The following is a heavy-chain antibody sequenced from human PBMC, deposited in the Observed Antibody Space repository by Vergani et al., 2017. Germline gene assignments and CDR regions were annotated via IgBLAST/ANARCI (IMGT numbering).Heavy chain of an antibody. D-gene: IGHD6-19*01. CDR2: ISGSGGST. CDR3: AKYSSGWYYYGMDV. V-gene: IGHV3-23*04. Sequence: VQLVESGGGVVQPGRSLRLSCAASGFTFSSYAMHWVRQAPGKGLEWVSAISGSGGSTYYADSVKGRFTISRDNSKNTLYLQMNSLRAEDTAVYYCAKYSSGWYYYGMDVWGQGTTVTVSS. CDR1: GFTFSSYA. J-gene: IGHJ6*02.